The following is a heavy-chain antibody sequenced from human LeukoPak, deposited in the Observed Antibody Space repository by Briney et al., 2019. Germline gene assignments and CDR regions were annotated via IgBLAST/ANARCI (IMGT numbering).Heavy chain of an antibody. Sequence: SGTLSLTCAVSGGSISSSNWWSWVRQPPGKGLEWIGEIYHSGSTNYNPSLKSRVTISVDTSKNQFSLKLSSVTAADTAVYYCARDDYGVRFHAFDIWGQGTMVTVSS. J-gene: IGHJ3*02. V-gene: IGHV4-4*02. CDR2: IYHSGST. CDR1: GGSISSSNW. CDR3: ARDDYGVRFHAFDI. D-gene: IGHD4-17*01.